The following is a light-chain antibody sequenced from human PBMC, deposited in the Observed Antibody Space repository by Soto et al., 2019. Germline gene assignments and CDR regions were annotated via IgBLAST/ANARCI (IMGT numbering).Light chain of an antibody. CDR3: SSYTGRSVI. V-gene: IGLV2-8*01. CDR1: LSDVGGQTS. Sequence: QSALTQPPSASGSPGQSVTISCTGTLSDVGGQTSVSWYRQDPGKAPQLILYDVTRRPSGVPKRFSGSRSGSKASLTVSGLQAEDGATYYCSSYTGRSVIFGGGTQLTVL. J-gene: IGLJ7*01. CDR2: DVT.